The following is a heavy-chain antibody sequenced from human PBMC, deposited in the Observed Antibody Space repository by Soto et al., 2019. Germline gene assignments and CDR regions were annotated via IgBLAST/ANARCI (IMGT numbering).Heavy chain of an antibody. J-gene: IGHJ4*02. CDR2: ISGSGGST. CDR1: GFTFSSYA. Sequence: GGSLRLSCAASGFTFSSYAMSWVRQAPGKGLEWVSAISGSGGSTYYADSVKGRFTISRDNSKNTLYLRMNSLRAEDTAVYYCAKERVQLWFSTTNFDYWGQATLVTVSS. V-gene: IGHV3-23*01. D-gene: IGHD5-18*01. CDR3: AKERVQLWFSTTNFDY.